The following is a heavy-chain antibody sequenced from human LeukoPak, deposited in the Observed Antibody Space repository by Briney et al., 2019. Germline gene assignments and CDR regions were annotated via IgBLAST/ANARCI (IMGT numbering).Heavy chain of an antibody. V-gene: IGHV3-74*01. J-gene: IGHJ4*02. CDR2: VKYDGSTT. CDR1: GFTFSAYW. D-gene: IGHD3/OR15-3a*01. Sequence: PGGSLRLSCAASGFTFSAYWMHWVRQAPGKGLVWVSRVKYDGSTTASADSVKGPFTISRDNTRNILYLEMNRLRVEDTSVYYCARDLNLLLFDYWGQGALVTVSS. CDR3: ARDLNLLLFDY.